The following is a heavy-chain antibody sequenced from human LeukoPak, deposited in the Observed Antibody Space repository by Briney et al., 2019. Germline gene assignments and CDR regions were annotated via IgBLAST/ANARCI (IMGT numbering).Heavy chain of an antibody. CDR3: AKSVGWVKYYFDY. V-gene: IGHV3-23*01. J-gene: IGHJ4*02. Sequence: PGGSLRLSCAASGITFNNYAMSWVRQAPGKGLEWVSDISGSGGVTHYADPVKGRLTISRDNSKNTLYLQMNSLRAEDTAVYYCAKSVGWVKYYFDYWGQGTLVTVSS. CDR1: GITFNNYA. CDR2: ISGSGGVT. D-gene: IGHD6-19*01.